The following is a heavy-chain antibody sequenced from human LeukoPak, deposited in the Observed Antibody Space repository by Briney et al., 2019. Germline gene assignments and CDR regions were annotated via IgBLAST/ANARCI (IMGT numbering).Heavy chain of an antibody. CDR1: GGSFSSDY. CDR2: FRTVGST. Sequence: SETLSLTCTVSGGSFSSDYWSWIRQPAGGGLEWIGHFRTVGSTNYSPSLRSRLTMSIDTSKNQFSLRLSSVTAADTAVYYCARDRYYDSSGYYLGLDYWGQGTLVTVSS. CDR3: ARDRYYDSSGYYLGLDY. J-gene: IGHJ4*02. V-gene: IGHV4-4*07. D-gene: IGHD3-22*01.